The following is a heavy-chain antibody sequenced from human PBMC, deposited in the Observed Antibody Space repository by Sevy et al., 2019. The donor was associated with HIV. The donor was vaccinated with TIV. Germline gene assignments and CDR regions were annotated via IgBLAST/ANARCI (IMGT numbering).Heavy chain of an antibody. CDR3: ARGRERRITMVRGVDSYNWFDP. J-gene: IGHJ5*02. Sequence: SETLSLTCTVSGGSISSGSYYWSWIRQPAGKGLEWIGRIYTSGSTNYNPSLKSRVTISVDTSKNQFSLKLSSVTAAETAVYYCARGRERRITMVRGVDSYNWFDPWGQGTLVTVSS. CDR1: GGSISSGSYY. V-gene: IGHV4-61*02. CDR2: IYTSGST. D-gene: IGHD3-10*01.